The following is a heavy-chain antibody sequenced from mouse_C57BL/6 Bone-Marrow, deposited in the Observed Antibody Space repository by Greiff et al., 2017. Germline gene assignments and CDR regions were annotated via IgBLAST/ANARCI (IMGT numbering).Heavy chain of an antibody. CDR1: GYTFTSYW. CDR2: IDPSDSYT. D-gene: IGHD3-1*01. CDR3: ARTFGSAWFAD. V-gene: IGHV1-69*01. Sequence: QVQLQQPGAELVMPGASVKLSCKASGYTFTSYWMHWVKQRPGQGLEWIGEIDPSDSYTNYNQTFKGKSTLTVYKSSSTAYMQLSSLTSEDSAVDYCARTFGSAWFADWGKGTLVTVSA. J-gene: IGHJ3*01.